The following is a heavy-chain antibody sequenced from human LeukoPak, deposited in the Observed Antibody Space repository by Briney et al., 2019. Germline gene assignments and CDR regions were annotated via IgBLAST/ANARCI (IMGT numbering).Heavy chain of an antibody. CDR3: ARDGDVLRYFDWLSHYYYYGMDV. J-gene: IGHJ6*02. Sequence: ASVKVSCKASGGTFSSYAISWVRQAPGQGLEWMGWISAYNGNTNYAQKLQGRVTMTTDTSTSTAYMELRSLRSDDTAVYYCARDGDVLRYFDWLSHYYYYGMDVWGQGTTVTVSS. V-gene: IGHV1-18*01. D-gene: IGHD3-9*01. CDR1: GGTFSSYA. CDR2: ISAYNGNT.